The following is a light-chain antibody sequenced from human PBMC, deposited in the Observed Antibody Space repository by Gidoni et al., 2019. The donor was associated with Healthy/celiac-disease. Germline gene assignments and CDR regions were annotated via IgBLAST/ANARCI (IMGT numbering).Light chain of an antibody. CDR3: QQYNNWPPFT. J-gene: IGKJ3*01. CDR1: QSVSSN. Sequence: ERVMTQSAATLSESPGERATLSCRASQSVSSNLAWYQQKPGQAPRLLIYVASTRATGIPARFSGSGSGPEFPLTIRSLQSEDFAVYYCQQYNNWPPFTFGPGTKVDIK. V-gene: IGKV3-15*01. CDR2: VAS.